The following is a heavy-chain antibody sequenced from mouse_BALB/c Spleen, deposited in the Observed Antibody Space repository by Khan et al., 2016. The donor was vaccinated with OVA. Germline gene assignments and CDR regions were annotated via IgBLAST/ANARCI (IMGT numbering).Heavy chain of an antibody. CDR1: GFAFSSYD. CDR2: ISGTGIYT. J-gene: IGHJ3*01. D-gene: IGHD2-10*01. Sequence: EVMLVESGGGLVKPGGSLKLSCTPSGFAFSSYDMSWVRQTPEKRLEWVATISGTGIYTYYPDSVKGQFTISRDNARNTLYLQMRRLRSEDTALYYCARPSYYGNPWFTYWGQGTLVTVSA. V-gene: IGHV5-9*02. CDR3: ARPSYYGNPWFTY.